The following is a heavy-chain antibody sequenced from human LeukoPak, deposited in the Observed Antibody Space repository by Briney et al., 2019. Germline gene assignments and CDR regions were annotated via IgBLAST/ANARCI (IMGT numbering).Heavy chain of an antibody. V-gene: IGHV4-34*01. Sequence: PSETLSLTCAVYGGSFSGYYWSWIRQPPGKGLEWIGEINHSGSTNYNPSLKSRVTISVDTSKNQFSLKLSSMTAADTAVYYCARTDGSGSYMWYYFDYWGQGTLVTVSS. J-gene: IGHJ4*02. CDR1: GGSFSGYY. CDR3: ARTDGSGSYMWYYFDY. CDR2: INHSGST. D-gene: IGHD3-10*01.